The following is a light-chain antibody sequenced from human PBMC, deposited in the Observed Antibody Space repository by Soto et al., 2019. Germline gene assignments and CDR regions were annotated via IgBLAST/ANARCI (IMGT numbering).Light chain of an antibody. V-gene: IGKV3-15*01. Sequence: EIVMTQSPATLSVSPGERATLSCRASQSVRDNLAWYQQKPGQAPRLLIYGALTRATGIPARFSGSGSGTEFTLTISILQSEDFAVYYCQQYDNWPLTVGGGTKVEIK. CDR3: QQYDNWPLT. CDR1: QSVRDN. J-gene: IGKJ4*01. CDR2: GAL.